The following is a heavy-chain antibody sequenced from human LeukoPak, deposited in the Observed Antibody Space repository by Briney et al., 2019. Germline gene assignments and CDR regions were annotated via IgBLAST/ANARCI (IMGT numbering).Heavy chain of an antibody. CDR3: ARASSGWYDYYFDY. CDR2: IYSDGSGI. CDR1: GFTFSNYW. J-gene: IGHJ4*02. V-gene: IGHV3-74*01. D-gene: IGHD6-19*01. Sequence: GGSLRLSCAASGFTFSNYWMHWVRQAPGKGLVWVSRIYSDGSGISYADSMKGRFTISRDNAKNSLYLQMNSLRAEDTAVYYCARASSGWYDYYFDYWGQGTLVTVSS.